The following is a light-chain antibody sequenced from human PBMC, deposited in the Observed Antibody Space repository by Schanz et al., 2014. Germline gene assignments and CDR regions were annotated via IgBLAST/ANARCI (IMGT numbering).Light chain of an antibody. CDR3: NQYGSSPPWT. V-gene: IGKV3-20*01. J-gene: IGKJ1*01. CDR2: GAS. CDR1: QSVSTY. Sequence: EIVMTQSPVTLSVSPGERATLSCRASQSVSTYLAWYQQKPGQAPRLLIYGASSRATGIPDRFSGSGSGTDFTLTISRLEPEDFAVYYCNQYGSSPPWTFGQGTRVEIK.